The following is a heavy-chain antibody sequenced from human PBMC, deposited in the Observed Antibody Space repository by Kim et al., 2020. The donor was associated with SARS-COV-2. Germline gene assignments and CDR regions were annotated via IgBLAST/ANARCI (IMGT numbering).Heavy chain of an antibody. CDR3: ARGSSGYYNYYYGMDV. Sequence: GGSLRLSFAASGFTFDDYGMSWVRQAPGKGLEWVSGINWNGGSTGYADSVKGRFTISRDNAKNSLYLQMNSLRAEDTALYYCARGSSGYYNYYYGMDVWGQGTTVTVSS. J-gene: IGHJ6*02. CDR2: INWNGGST. D-gene: IGHD3-22*01. CDR1: GFTFDDYG. V-gene: IGHV3-20*03.